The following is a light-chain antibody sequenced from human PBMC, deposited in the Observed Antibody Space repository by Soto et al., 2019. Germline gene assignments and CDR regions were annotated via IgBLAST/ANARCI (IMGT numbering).Light chain of an antibody. CDR1: SSDVGGYDY. CDR2: EVS. Sequence: QSALTQPPSASGSPGQSVTISCTGTSSDVGGYDYVSWYQHHPGKAPKLMIYEVSKRPSGVPDRFSGSKSGNTASLTVSGLQAEDEADYYCSSYAGSNNSLFGGGTQLTVL. CDR3: SSYAGSNNSL. V-gene: IGLV2-8*01. J-gene: IGLJ2*01.